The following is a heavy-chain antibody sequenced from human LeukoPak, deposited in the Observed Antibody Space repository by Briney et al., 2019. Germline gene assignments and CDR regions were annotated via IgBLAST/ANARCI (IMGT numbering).Heavy chain of an antibody. J-gene: IGHJ3*02. Sequence: PGGSLRLSCAAPGFTFSDYYMSWIRQAPGKGLEWVSYISSSGSTIYYADSVKGRFTISRDNAKNSLYLQMSSLRAEDTAVYYCARRIYSSGWDDAFDIWGQGAMVTVSS. D-gene: IGHD6-19*01. V-gene: IGHV3-11*01. CDR1: GFTFSDYY. CDR2: ISSSGSTI. CDR3: ARRIYSSGWDDAFDI.